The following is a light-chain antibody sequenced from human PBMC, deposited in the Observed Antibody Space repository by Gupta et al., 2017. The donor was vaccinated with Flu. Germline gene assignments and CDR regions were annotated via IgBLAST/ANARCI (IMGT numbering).Light chain of an antibody. Sequence: PGERATLSCRASQSLGYDVAWYQQKPGQAPRLLIYDGSKRATGVPARFSGRGSGTDFTLTITSRETEDFATYFSYQRVIWPPLTFGHGTKVDIK. CDR3: YQRVIWPPLT. J-gene: IGKJ3*01. V-gene: IGKV3-11*01. CDR1: QSLGYD. CDR2: DGS.